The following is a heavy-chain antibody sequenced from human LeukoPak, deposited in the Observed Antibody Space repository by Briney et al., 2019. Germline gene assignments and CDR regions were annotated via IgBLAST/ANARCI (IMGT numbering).Heavy chain of an antibody. CDR2: INHSGST. Sequence: SETLSLTCAVYGGSFSGYYWSWIRQPPGKGLEWIGEINHSGSTNYNPSLKSRVTISVDTSKNQFSLKLSSVTAADTAVYYCARSLGWFIAAAQRYNWFDPWGQGTLVTVSS. CDR1: GGSFSGYY. CDR3: ARSLGWFIAAAQRYNWFDP. J-gene: IGHJ5*02. D-gene: IGHD6-13*01. V-gene: IGHV4-34*01.